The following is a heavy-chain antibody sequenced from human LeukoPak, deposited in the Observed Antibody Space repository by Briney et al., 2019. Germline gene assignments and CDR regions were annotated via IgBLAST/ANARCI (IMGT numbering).Heavy chain of an antibody. CDR3: ARLSFFYSSSHNWFDP. CDR2: IYPGDSDT. CDR1: GYSFTSYW. Sequence: GESLKISCKGSGYSFTSYWIGWVRQMPGKGLEWMGIIYPGDSDTRCSPSFQGQVTISADKSISTAYLQRSSLKASDTAMYYCARLSFFYSSSHNWFDPWGQGTLVTVSS. V-gene: IGHV5-51*01. D-gene: IGHD6-13*01. J-gene: IGHJ5*02.